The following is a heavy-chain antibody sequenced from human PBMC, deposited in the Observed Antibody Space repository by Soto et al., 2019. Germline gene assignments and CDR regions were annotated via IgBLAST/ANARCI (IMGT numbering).Heavy chain of an antibody. Sequence: PGGSLRLSCAASGFTFSSYEMNLVSQAPGKGLECVSYISSSGSTIYYADSVKGRFTISRDNAKNSMYLQMNSLRAEDTAVYYCSRRRYYYDSSGYYGFDYWGPGTMVTFSS. CDR3: SRRRYYYDSSGYYGFDY. D-gene: IGHD3-22*01. V-gene: IGHV3-48*03. CDR2: ISSSGSTI. J-gene: IGHJ4*02. CDR1: GFTFSSYE.